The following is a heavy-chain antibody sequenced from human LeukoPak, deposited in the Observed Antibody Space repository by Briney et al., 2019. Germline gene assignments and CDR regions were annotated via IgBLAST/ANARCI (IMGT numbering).Heavy chain of an antibody. CDR1: GGSISNNNYF. J-gene: IGHJ3*02. V-gene: IGHV4-61*05. CDR2: IYYTGST. Sequence: PSETLSLTCNVSGGSISNNNYFWAWIRQPPGKGLEWIGYIYYTGSTNYNPSLKSRVTISVDTSKNQFSLKLSSVTAADTAVYYCARVEYSGYDYRGAFDIWGQGTMVTVSS. CDR3: ARVEYSGYDYRGAFDI. D-gene: IGHD5-12*01.